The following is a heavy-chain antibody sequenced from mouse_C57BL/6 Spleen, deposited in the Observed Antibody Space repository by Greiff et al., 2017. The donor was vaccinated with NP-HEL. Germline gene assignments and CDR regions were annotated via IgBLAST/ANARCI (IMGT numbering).Heavy chain of an antibody. V-gene: IGHV1-42*01. Sequence: EVQLQQSGPELVKPGASVKISCKASGYSFTGYYMNWVKQSPEKSLEWIGEINPSTGGTTYNQKFKAKATLTVDKSSSTAYMHLKSLTSEDSAVSYCERSLTPVPFAYWGQGTLVTVSA. J-gene: IGHJ3*01. CDR3: ERSLTPVPFAY. CDR2: INPSTGGT. D-gene: IGHD1-1*01. CDR1: GYSFTGYY.